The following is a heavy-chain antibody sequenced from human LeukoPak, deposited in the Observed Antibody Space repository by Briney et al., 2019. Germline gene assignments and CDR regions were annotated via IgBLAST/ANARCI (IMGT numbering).Heavy chain of an antibody. CDR3: AREGSGLDY. D-gene: IGHD6-19*01. Sequence: GGSLRLSCAASGFTFSSYGMHWVRQAPGKGLEWVAVISYDGSNKYYADSVKGRFTISRDNSKNTLYLQMNSLRVEDTAVYYCAREGSGLDYWGQGTLVTVSS. CDR1: GFTFSSYG. J-gene: IGHJ4*02. CDR2: ISYDGSNK. V-gene: IGHV3-30*03.